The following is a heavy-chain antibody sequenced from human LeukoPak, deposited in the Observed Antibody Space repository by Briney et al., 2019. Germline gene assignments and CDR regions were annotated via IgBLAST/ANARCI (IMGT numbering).Heavy chain of an antibody. CDR3: AREGDPTIRVRHFDY. CDR1: GYTFTSYY. CDR2: INPSGGST. Sequence: ASVKVSCKASGYTFTSYYMHWVRQAPGQGLEWMGIINPSGGSTSYAQKFQGRVTMTRDMSTSTVYMELSSLRSEDTAVCYCAREGDPTIRVRHFDYWGQGTLVTVSS. D-gene: IGHD3-16*01. J-gene: IGHJ4*02. V-gene: IGHV1-46*01.